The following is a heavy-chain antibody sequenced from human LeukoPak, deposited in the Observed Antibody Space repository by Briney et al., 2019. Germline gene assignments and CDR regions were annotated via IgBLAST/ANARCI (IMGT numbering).Heavy chain of an antibody. CDR3: ARVSKYYYGSGSYRPHYFDY. Sequence: LGESLKISCKGSGYTFTSYWIGWVRQMPGKGPEWMGIIYPGDSDTTYSPSFQGQVTISADKSISTAYLQWSSLEASDTAMYYCARVSKYYYGSGSYRPHYFDYWGQGTLVTVSS. CDR2: IYPGDSDT. V-gene: IGHV5-51*01. J-gene: IGHJ4*02. CDR1: GYTFTSYW. D-gene: IGHD3-10*01.